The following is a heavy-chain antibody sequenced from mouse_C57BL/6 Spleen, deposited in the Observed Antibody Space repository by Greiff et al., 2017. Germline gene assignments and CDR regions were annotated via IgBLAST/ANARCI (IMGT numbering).Heavy chain of an antibody. D-gene: IGHD1-1*01. J-gene: IGHJ4*01. CDR3: ARWDSSPCYYAMDY. Sequence: QVQLQQSGAELARPGASVKLSCKASGYTFTSYGISWVKQRTGQGLEWIGEIYPRSGNTYYNEKFKGKATLTADKSSSTAYMELRSLTSEDSAVYFCARWDSSPCYYAMDYWGQGTSVTVSS. V-gene: IGHV1-81*01. CDR2: IYPRSGNT. CDR1: GYTFTSYG.